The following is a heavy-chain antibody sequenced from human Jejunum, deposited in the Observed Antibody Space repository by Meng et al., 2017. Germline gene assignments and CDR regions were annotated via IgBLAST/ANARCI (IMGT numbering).Heavy chain of an antibody. J-gene: IGHJ5*02. V-gene: IGHV3-74*01. D-gene: IGHD4-23*01. CDR2: INGDGSTT. CDR3: VRALNDDGGETS. Sequence: GESLKISCTASGFIFSNYWMHWVRQVPGKGLVWVSRINGDGSTTGYADSVKGRFTIFRDNAKNTLSLQMNSLRAEDTAVYYCVRALNDDGGETSWGQGMLVTVSS. CDR1: GFIFSNYW.